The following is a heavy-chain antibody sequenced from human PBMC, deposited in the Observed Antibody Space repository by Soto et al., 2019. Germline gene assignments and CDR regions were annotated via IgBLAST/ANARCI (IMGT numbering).Heavy chain of an antibody. D-gene: IGHD1-1*01. CDR3: ARGTGYFDY. J-gene: IGHJ4*02. V-gene: IGHV3-21*01. Sequence: EVQLVESGGGLVKPGRSLRISCTAAGFTFGSYTINWVRQAQGKGLEWVSSISASSSQIYYADSVKGRFTITRDNAKNSLYLQMNSLSAEDTAVHYCARGTGYFDYRCQGTLDTVSS. CDR1: GFTFGSYT. CDR2: ISASSSQI.